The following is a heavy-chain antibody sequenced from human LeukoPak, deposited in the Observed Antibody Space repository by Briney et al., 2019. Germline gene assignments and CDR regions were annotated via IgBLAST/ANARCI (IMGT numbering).Heavy chain of an antibody. Sequence: PGGSLRLSCAASGFTFSSYSMNWVRQAPGKGLEWIGYTHPSGSTNYNPSLKSRVTISMDTSKSRFSLKLNSVTAADTAVYYCARHPGGNPAHRFDNWGQGTLVTVSS. CDR1: GFTFSSYS. J-gene: IGHJ4*02. D-gene: IGHD4-23*01. V-gene: IGHV4-4*09. CDR2: THPSGST. CDR3: ARHPGGNPAHRFDN.